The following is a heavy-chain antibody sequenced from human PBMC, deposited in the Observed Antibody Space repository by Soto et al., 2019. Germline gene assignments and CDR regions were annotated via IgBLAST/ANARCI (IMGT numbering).Heavy chain of an antibody. D-gene: IGHD1-26*01. CDR2: IYTSGST. Sequence: LSDTLSLICIVSCGSISSYYWSWIRQPAGKGLEWIGRIYTSGSTNYNPSLKRRVNMSVDTSKNQFSLKLSSVTGADTAVYYCARETSRLVGTHWGQGTLVTVSS. V-gene: IGHV4-4*07. CDR1: CGSISSYY. J-gene: IGHJ4*02. CDR3: ARETSRLVGTH.